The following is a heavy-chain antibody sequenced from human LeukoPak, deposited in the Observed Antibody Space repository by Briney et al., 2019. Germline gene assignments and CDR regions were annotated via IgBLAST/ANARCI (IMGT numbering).Heavy chain of an antibody. D-gene: IGHD3-10*02. CDR1: GFTFSSYE. CDR2: ISSSGSTI. Sequence: GGSLRLSCVASGFTFSSYEMNWVRQAPGKGLEWVSYISSSGSTIYYADFVKGRFTISRDNAKNSLYLQMNSLRAEDTAVYYCAELGITMIGGVWGKGTTVTISS. CDR3: AELGITMIGGV. J-gene: IGHJ6*04. V-gene: IGHV3-48*03.